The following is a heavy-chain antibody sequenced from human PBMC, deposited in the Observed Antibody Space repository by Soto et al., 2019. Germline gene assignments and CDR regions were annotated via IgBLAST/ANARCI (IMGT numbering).Heavy chain of an antibody. V-gene: IGHV3-30*18. J-gene: IGHJ6*02. CDR3: AKDLRLWSKDYYYYGTDV. CDR1: GFTFSSYG. CDR2: ISYDGSKE. D-gene: IGHD5-18*01. Sequence: QVQLVESGGGVVQPGRSLRLSCAASGFTFSSYGMHWVRQAPGKGLEWVAVISYDGSKEFYADSVKGRFTISRDNSKNTLYLQMNSLRAEDTAVYYCAKDLRLWSKDYYYYGTDVWGQGTTVTVSS.